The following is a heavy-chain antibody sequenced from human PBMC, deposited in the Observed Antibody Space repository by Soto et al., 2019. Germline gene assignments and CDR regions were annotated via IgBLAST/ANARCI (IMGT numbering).Heavy chain of an antibody. J-gene: IGHJ5*02. D-gene: IGHD3-3*01. CDR3: ARDGDSAGDL. CDR2: FYSTESS. CDR1: GASFTCCY. V-gene: IGHV4-4*07. Sequence: QVQLQESGPGLVKPSETLSLTCTVSGASFTCCYWSWIRHPAGKGLEWIGRFYSTESSIYNPHLTSRVTISVDTSKNELPLKVASVTAADTAVYYCARDGDSAGDLWGQGSLVTVSS.